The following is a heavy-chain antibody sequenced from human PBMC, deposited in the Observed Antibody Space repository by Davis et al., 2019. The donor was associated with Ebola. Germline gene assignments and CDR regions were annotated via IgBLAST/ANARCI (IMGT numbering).Heavy chain of an antibody. V-gene: IGHV3-53*01. D-gene: IGHD6-13*01. Sequence: GESLKISCAASGFTFDDYAMHWVRQAPGKGLEWVSVIYSGGSTYYADSVKGRFTISRDNSKNTLYLQMNSLRAEDTAVYYCARRGKGSSWSFDYWGQGTLVTVSS. J-gene: IGHJ4*02. CDR3: ARRGKGSSWSFDY. CDR2: IYSGGST. CDR1: GFTFDDYA.